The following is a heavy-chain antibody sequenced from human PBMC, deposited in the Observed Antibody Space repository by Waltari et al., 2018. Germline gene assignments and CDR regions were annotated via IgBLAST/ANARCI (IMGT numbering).Heavy chain of an antibody. CDR1: GFTVSNNY. Sequence: VQLVESGGGLIQPGGSLRLSCAASGFTVSNNYLSRACPAPGKGLEWMGWISSYNGNTNYAQKLQGRVTMTTDTSTSTAYMELRSLRSDDTAVYYCASTRSGWTRIYYGMDVWGQGTTVTVSS. V-gene: IGHV1-18*04. J-gene: IGHJ6*02. D-gene: IGHD6-19*01. CDR2: ISSYNGNT. CDR3: ASTRSGWTRIYYGMDV.